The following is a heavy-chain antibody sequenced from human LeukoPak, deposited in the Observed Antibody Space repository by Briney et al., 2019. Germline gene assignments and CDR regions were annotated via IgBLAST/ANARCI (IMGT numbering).Heavy chain of an antibody. CDR1: GFTFSSYA. CDR2: IRSNSDGGTI. CDR3: ATDFYDGT. D-gene: IGHD3-22*01. J-gene: IGHJ5*02. V-gene: IGHV3-15*01. Sequence: GGSLRLSCAASGFTFSSYAMSWVRQAPGKGLEWVGRIRSNSDGGTIDYAAPVKGRFTLSRDDSKTTLYLQMNSLQTEDTAVYYCATDFYDGTWGQGTLVTVSS.